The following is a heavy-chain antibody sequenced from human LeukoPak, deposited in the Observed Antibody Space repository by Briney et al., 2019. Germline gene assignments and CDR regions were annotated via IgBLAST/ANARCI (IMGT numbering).Heavy chain of an antibody. D-gene: IGHD2-8*01. CDR1: GGSISSGGYS. J-gene: IGHJ5*02. V-gene: IGHV4-30-2*01. CDR3: ARGRMHNWFDP. CDR2: IYHSGST. Sequence: PSQTLSLTCAGSGGSISSGGYSWSWIRQPPGKGLEWIGYIYHSGSTYYNPSLKSRVTISVDRSKNQFSLKLSSVTAADTAVYYCARGRMHNWFDPWGQGTLVTVSS.